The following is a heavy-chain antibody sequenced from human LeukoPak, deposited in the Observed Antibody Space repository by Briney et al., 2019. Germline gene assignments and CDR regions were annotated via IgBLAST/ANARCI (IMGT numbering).Heavy chain of an antibody. J-gene: IGHJ5*02. CDR2: IDWDDDK. CDR1: GFSLSTSGMC. Sequence: ESGPALVKPTQTLTLTCTFSGFSLSTSGMCVSWIRQPPGKALEWLARIDWDDDKYYSTSLKTRLTISKDTSKNQVVLTMTNMDPVDTATYYCARNHRSGRGFRFDPWGQGTLVTVSS. CDR3: ARNHRSGRGFRFDP. V-gene: IGHV2-70*11. D-gene: IGHD3-10*01.